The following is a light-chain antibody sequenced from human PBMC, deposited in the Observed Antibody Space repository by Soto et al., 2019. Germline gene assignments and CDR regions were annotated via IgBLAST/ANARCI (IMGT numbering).Light chain of an antibody. Sequence: DIQMTQSPSTLSASVVDRVTITCRASQSISTWLAWYQQKPGKAPKLLIYKASSLQSGVPSRFSGSGSGTEFTLTISSLQPDDFATYHCQQYNSYSRTFGQGTKVDIK. CDR2: KAS. CDR3: QQYNSYSRT. CDR1: QSISTW. V-gene: IGKV1-5*03. J-gene: IGKJ1*01.